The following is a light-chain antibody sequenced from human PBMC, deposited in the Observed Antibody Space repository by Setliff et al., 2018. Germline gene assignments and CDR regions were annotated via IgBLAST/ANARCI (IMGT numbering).Light chain of an antibody. CDR3: SSYTSSHTYV. Sequence: QSALTQPASVSGSPGQSITISCTGSASDVGDYNYVYWHQQHPGEAPKLLIYEVINRPSGISNRFSGSKSGNTASLTISGLLAEDEADYFCSSYTSSHTYVFGSGTKVTVL. V-gene: IGLV2-14*01. CDR1: ASDVGDYNY. J-gene: IGLJ1*01. CDR2: EVI.